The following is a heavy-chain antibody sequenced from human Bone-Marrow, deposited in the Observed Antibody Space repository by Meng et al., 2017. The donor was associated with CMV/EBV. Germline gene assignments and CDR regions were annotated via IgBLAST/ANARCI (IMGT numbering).Heavy chain of an antibody. CDR2: MYYSGST. Sequence: SISSGDYYWSWIRQPPGRGLEWIGKMYYSGSTYYNPSLESRVLISMDTSKNQFSLKLSSVTAADTAVYYCARSGGDKYYYYYGLDVWGQGTTVTVSS. V-gene: IGHV4-30-4*01. CDR1: SISSGDYY. D-gene: IGHD4-23*01. J-gene: IGHJ6*02. CDR3: ARSGGDKYYYYYGLDV.